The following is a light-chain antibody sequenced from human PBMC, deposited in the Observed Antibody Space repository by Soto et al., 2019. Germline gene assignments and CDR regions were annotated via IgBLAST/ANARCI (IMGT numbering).Light chain of an antibody. CDR2: GAS. CDR3: QQYNNWPWT. Sequence: DIVLTQSPGTLSLSPGERATLYCRASHTVSGPYLAWYQQKLGQAPRLLIYGASTRATGIPARFSGSGSATEFTLTISSLQSEDFAVYYCQQYNNWPWTFGQGTKVDIK. J-gene: IGKJ1*01. V-gene: IGKV3-15*01. CDR1: HTVSGPY.